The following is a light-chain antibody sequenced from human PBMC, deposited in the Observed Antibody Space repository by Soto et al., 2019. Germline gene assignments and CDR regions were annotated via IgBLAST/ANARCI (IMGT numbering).Light chain of an antibody. J-gene: IGLJ2*01. CDR3: QAWDSSTDVV. V-gene: IGLV3-1*01. Sequence: SYELTQPPSVSVSPGQTASITCSGDKLGDKYTCWYQQKPGQSPVLVIYQHSQRPSVIPERFAGSNSANTATLTISGTQAMDEADYYCQAWDSSTDVVFGGGTKLTVL. CDR2: QHS. CDR1: KLGDKY.